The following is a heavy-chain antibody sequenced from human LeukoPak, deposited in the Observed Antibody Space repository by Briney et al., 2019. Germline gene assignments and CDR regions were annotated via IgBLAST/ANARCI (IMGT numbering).Heavy chain of an antibody. Sequence: SVKVSCKASGGTFSSYAISWVRQAPGQGLEWMGRIIPILGIANYAQKFQGRVTITADKSTSTAYMELSSLRSEDTAVYYCARDEADIVVVVAATALDYWGQGTLVTVSS. CDR3: ARDEADIVVVVAATALDY. D-gene: IGHD2-15*01. CDR2: IIPILGIA. J-gene: IGHJ4*02. CDR1: GGTFSSYA. V-gene: IGHV1-69*04.